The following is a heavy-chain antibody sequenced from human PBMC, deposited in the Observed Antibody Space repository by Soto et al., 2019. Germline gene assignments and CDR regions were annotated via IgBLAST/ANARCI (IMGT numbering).Heavy chain of an antibody. CDR3: ATDAVGEPYHYDSSGYPPLGY. Sequence: GASVTVACKVSGYSLTDISMHWVRQAPGKGLEWMGGFDPEDDETIYAQRFQGRVTMTEDTSTDTAYMELSSLRSEDTAVYYCATDAVGEPYHYDSSGYPPLGYWGQGTLVTVSS. D-gene: IGHD3-22*01. J-gene: IGHJ4*02. CDR1: GYSLTDIS. V-gene: IGHV1-24*01. CDR2: FDPEDDET.